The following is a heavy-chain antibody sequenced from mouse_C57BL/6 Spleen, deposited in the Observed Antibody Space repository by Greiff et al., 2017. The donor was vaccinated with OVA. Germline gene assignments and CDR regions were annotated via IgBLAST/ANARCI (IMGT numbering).Heavy chain of an antibody. J-gene: IGHJ1*03. D-gene: IGHD1-1*01. V-gene: IGHV5-6*01. CDR1: GFTFSSYG. Sequence: EVKLVESGGDLVKPGGSLKLSCAASGFTFSSYGMSWVRQTPDKRLEWVATISSGGSYTYYPDSVKGRFTISRDNAKNTLYLQMSSLKSEDTAMYYCARHEDYGSRDWYFDVWGTGTTVTVSS. CDR3: ARHEDYGSRDWYFDV. CDR2: ISSGGSYT.